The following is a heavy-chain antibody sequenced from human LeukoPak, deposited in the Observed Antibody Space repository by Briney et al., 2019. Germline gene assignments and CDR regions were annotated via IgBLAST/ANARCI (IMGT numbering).Heavy chain of an antibody. J-gene: IGHJ6*03. CDR1: GYSISSGYY. D-gene: IGHD6-13*01. CDR3: ARQGGSSSPYYYYYMDV. Sequence: PSETLSLTCAVSGYSISSGYYWGWIRQPPGKGLEWIGCIYHSGSTHHNPSLKSRVTISVDTSKNQFSLKLTSVTAADTAVYYCARQGGSSSPYYYYYMDVWGKGTTVTVSS. V-gene: IGHV4-38-2*01. CDR2: IYHSGST.